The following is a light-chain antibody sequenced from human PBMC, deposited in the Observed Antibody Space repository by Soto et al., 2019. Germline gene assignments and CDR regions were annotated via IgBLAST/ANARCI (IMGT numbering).Light chain of an antibody. CDR3: QQFNSYPRT. CDR2: AAS. J-gene: IGKJ1*01. CDR1: QGISSA. V-gene: IGKV1-13*02. Sequence: AIQLTQSPSSLSASVGDRVTITCRASQGISSALAWYQQKPGKAPKLLIYAASSLKSGVPSRFSGSGSGTDFTLTISSLQPEDFATYYCQQFNSYPRTFGQVTKVDIK.